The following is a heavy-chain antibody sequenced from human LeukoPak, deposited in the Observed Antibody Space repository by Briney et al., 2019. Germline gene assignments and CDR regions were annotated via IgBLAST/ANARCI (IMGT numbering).Heavy chain of an antibody. CDR3: ARVRAYYDSTYWYFDL. Sequence: SETLSLTCTVSGGSISSYYWSWIRQPPGKGLEWIGYIYYSGSTNYNPSLESRVTISVDTSKNQFSLKLSSVTAADTAVYYCARVRAYYDSTYWYFDLWGRGTLVTVSS. J-gene: IGHJ2*01. V-gene: IGHV4-59*01. CDR2: IYYSGST. D-gene: IGHD3-22*01. CDR1: GGSISSYY.